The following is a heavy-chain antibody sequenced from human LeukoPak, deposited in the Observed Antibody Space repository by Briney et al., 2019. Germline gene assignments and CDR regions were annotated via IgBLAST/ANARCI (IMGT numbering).Heavy chain of an antibody. CDR1: GFTFSSYA. J-gene: IGHJ4*02. Sequence: GGSLRLSCAASGFTFSSYAMHWVRQAPGKGLEWVAVISYDGSNKYYADSVKGRFTISRDNSKNTLYLQMNSLRAEDTAVYYCARVLGSGSFNFDYWGQGTLVTVSS. CDR2: ISYDGSNK. V-gene: IGHV3-30-3*01. CDR3: ARVLGSGSFNFDY. D-gene: IGHD3-10*01.